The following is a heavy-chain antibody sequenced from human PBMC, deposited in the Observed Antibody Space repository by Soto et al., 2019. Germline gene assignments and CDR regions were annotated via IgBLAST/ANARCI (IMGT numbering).Heavy chain of an antibody. CDR3: ARGRSGYYDFN. J-gene: IGHJ4*02. CDR1: GGSISSGSYY. V-gene: IGHV4-31*03. D-gene: IGHD3-3*01. CDR2: IYYSGST. Sequence: PSETLSLTCTVSGGSISSGSYYWSWIRQHPGKGLEWIGYIYYSGSTYYNPSLKSRVTISVDTSKNQFSLKLSSVTAADTAVYYCARGRSGYYDFNWGQGTLVTVSS.